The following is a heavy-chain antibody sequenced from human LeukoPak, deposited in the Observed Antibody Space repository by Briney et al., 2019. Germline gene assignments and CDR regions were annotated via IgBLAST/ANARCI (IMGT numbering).Heavy chain of an antibody. D-gene: IGHD3-3*01. CDR3: ARGGYDFWSGYYDTIFDY. J-gene: IGHJ4*02. CDR1: GGSISSYY. V-gene: IGHV4-59*01. CDR2: IYYSGST. Sequence: SETLSLTCTVSGGSISSYYWSWIRQPPGKGLEWIGYIYYSGSTNYNPSLKSRVTISVDTSKNQFSLKLSSVTAADTAVYYCARGGYDFWSGYYDTIFDYWGQGTLVTVSS.